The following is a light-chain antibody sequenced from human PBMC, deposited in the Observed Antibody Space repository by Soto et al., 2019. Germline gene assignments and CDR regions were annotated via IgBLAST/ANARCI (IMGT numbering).Light chain of an antibody. CDR2: KAS. Sequence: DIQMTQSPSTLSASVGDRVTITCRASQSISSWLAWYQQKPGKVPKLLIYKASSLETGVPSRFSGSGSGTEFTLTISSLQTDDSAAYYCQQYNSSPWTFGQGTKVDIK. V-gene: IGKV1-5*03. CDR3: QQYNSSPWT. J-gene: IGKJ1*01. CDR1: QSISSW.